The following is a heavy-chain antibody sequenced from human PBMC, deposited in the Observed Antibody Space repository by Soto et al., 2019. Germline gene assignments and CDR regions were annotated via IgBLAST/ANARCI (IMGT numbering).Heavy chain of an antibody. CDR1: GFTFSDYY. V-gene: IGHV3-11*01. CDR3: ASVPRFAANQDYYYYGMDV. D-gene: IGHD3-10*01. J-gene: IGHJ6*02. CDR2: ISSSGSTI. Sequence: GGSLRLSCAASGFTFSDYYMSWIRQAPGKGLEWVSYISSSGSTIYHADSVKGRFTISRDNAKNSLYLQMNSLRAEDTAVYYCASVPRFAANQDYYYYGMDVWGQGTTVTVSS.